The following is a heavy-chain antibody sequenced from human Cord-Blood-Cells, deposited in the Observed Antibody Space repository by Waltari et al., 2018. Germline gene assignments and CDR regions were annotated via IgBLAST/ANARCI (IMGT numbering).Heavy chain of an antibody. CDR2: ISYDGSNK. J-gene: IGHJ4*02. CDR1: GFTFSSYA. Sequence: QVQLVESGGGVVQPGRSLRLSCAASGFTFSSYAMHWVRQAPGKGLEWVAVISYDGSNKYYAESVKGRFTISRDNSKNTLYLQMNSLRAEDTAVYYCARGTSSDYWGQGTLVTVSS. CDR3: ARGTSSDY. V-gene: IGHV3-30*04.